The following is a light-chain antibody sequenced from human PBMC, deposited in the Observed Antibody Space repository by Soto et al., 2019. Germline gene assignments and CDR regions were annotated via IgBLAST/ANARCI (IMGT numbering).Light chain of an antibody. J-gene: IGKJ4*01. CDR3: LRYYSTPLA. CDR1: QSVGSD. V-gene: IGKV3-11*01. CDR2: DAS. Sequence: EIVLTQSPATLSLSPGERATLSCRASQSVGSDLAWYQQKPGQAPRLIIYDASNRATGITGRFSGIGSGEDFTRTNTRLETEDFAVYYCLRYYSTPLAFGGGNKVEIK.